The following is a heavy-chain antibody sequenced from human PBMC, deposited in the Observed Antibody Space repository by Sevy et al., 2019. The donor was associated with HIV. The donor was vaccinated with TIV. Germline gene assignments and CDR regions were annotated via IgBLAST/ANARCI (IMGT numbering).Heavy chain of an antibody. CDR2: IYYSGST. J-gene: IGHJ4*02. Sequence: SETLSLTCTVSGGSISSSSYYWDWIRQPPGKGLEWIGSIYYSGSTYYNPSLKSRVTISVDTSKNQFSLKLSSVTAADTAVYYCASGARTYYYDSSGYPKGYYFDYWGQGTLVTVSS. CDR1: GGSISSSSYY. D-gene: IGHD3-22*01. CDR3: ASGARTYYYDSSGYPKGYYFDY. V-gene: IGHV4-39*01.